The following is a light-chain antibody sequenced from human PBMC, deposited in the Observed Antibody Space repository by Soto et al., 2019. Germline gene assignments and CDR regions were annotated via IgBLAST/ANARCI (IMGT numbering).Light chain of an antibody. CDR1: SSDIGAFNH. Sequence: QSVLTQPASVSDSPGQSITISCIGTSSDIGAFNHVSWHQQHPGKAPKLIIYEVSNRPSGVSNRFSGSKSGNTASLTISGLQAEDEADYYCSSYTTNSTPYVFGTGTKVTVL. CDR3: SSYTTNSTPYV. CDR2: EVS. V-gene: IGLV2-14*01. J-gene: IGLJ1*01.